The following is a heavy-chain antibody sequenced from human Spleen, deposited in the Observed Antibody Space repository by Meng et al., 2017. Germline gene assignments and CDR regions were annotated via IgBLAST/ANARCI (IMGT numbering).Heavy chain of an antibody. J-gene: IGHJ4*02. Sequence: GESLKISCAASAFTVSNNFMCWVRQAPGRGLEWVSCIYSGGGTFYADSVKGRFTVSRDNANNFLYLHMNSLRAEDTAFYYCARDGYNEIDYWGQGALVTVSS. CDR2: IYSGGGT. CDR1: AFTVSNNF. D-gene: IGHD5-24*01. CDR3: ARDGYNEIDY. V-gene: IGHV3-53*01.